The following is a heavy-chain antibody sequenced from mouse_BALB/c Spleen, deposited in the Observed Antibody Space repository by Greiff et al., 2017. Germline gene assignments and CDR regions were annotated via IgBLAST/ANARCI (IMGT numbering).Heavy chain of an antibody. CDR3: ARDYYGSYYAMDY. CDR1: GFNIKDTY. CDR2: IDPANGNT. D-gene: IGHD1-1*01. Sequence: DVQLQESGAELVKPGASVKLSCTASGFNIKDTYMHWVKQRPEQGLEWIGRIDPANGNTKYDPKFQGKATITADTSSNTAYLQLSSLTSEDTAVYYCARDYYGSYYAMDYWGQGTSVTVSS. J-gene: IGHJ4*01. V-gene: IGHV14-3*02.